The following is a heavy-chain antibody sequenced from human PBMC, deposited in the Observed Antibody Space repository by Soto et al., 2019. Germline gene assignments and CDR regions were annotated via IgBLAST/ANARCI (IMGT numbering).Heavy chain of an antibody. Sequence: GXSRRLSCAASGFTFSSYAMHWVRQAPGIGLDCGANXAHVGXGTAYAEALKXXFTVLKHXXNNTLYLHMVGLTVQDKAVYYCAKDRIAGIVAYWGHGTQVTVFS. J-gene: IGHJ4*01. CDR2: XAHVGXGT. CDR1: GFTFSSYA. D-gene: IGHD1-20*01. V-gene: IGHV3-30*01. CDR3: AKDRIAGIVAY.